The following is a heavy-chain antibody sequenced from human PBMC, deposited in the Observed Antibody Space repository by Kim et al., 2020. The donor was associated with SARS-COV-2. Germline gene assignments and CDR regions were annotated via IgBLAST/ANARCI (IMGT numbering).Heavy chain of an antibody. CDR3: ARHYGSGRPYFDY. CDR2: IYYSGST. CDR1: GGSISSYY. J-gene: IGHJ4*02. Sequence: SETLSLTCTVSGGSISSYYWSWIRQPPGKGLEWIGYIYYSGSTNYNPSLKSRVTISVDTSKNQFSLKLSSVTAADTAAYYCARHYGSGRPYFDYWGQGTLVTVSS. D-gene: IGHD3-10*01. V-gene: IGHV4-59*08.